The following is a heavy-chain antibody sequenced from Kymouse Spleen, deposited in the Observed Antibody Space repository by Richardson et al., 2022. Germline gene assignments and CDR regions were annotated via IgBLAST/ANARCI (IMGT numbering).Heavy chain of an antibody. V-gene: IGHV4-34*01. CDR1: GGSFSGYY. J-gene: IGHJ5*02. CDR3: AREAYYYGSGTHWFDP. Sequence: QVQLQQWGAGLLKPSETLSLTCAVYGGSFSGYYWSWIRQPPGKGLEWIGEINHSGSTNYNPSLKSRVTISVDTSKNQFSLKLSSVTAADTAVYYCAREAYYYGSGTHWFDPWGQGTLVTVSS. D-gene: IGHD3-10*01. CDR2: INHSGST.